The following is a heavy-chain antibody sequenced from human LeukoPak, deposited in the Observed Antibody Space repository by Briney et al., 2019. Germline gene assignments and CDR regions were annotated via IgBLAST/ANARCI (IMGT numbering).Heavy chain of an antibody. V-gene: IGHV3-21*01. CDR3: ARDDYYDSSGYYHNYFDY. CDR1: GFTFSSYS. Sequence: PGGSLRLSCAASGFTFSSYSMNWVRQAPGKGLEWVSSISSSSSYIYYADSVKGRFTISRDNAKNSLYLQMNSLRAEDTAVYYCARDDYYDSSGYYHNYFDYWGQGTLVTVSS. D-gene: IGHD3-22*01. CDR2: ISSSSSYI. J-gene: IGHJ4*02.